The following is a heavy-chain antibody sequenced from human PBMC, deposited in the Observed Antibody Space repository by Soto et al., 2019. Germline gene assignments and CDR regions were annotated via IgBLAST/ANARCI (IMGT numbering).Heavy chain of an antibody. J-gene: IGHJ4*02. D-gene: IGHD4-17*01. CDR2: ISGSGGST. Sequence: GGSLRLSCAASGFTFSSYAMSWVRQAPGKGLEWVSAISGSGGSTYYADSVKGRFTISRDNSKNTLYLQMNSLRAEDTAVYYCAKDVDHFASSYTVTTPYWGQGTLVTVSS. CDR3: AKDVDHFASSYTVTTPY. CDR1: GFTFSSYA. V-gene: IGHV3-23*01.